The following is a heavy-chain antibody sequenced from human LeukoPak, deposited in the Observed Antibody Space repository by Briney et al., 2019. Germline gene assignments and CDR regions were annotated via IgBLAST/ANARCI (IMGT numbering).Heavy chain of an antibody. Sequence: GGSLRLSRSASGFALSNYWIHWVRQAPGKGLVWVSCINTDGSSTNYADFVRGRFTVSRDSAKNTLYLQMNSLRVEDTAVYYCARVIGWDEPFDLWGHGTLVTVSS. CDR2: INTDGSST. CDR1: GFALSNYW. CDR3: ARVIGWDEPFDL. D-gene: IGHD1-26*01. J-gene: IGHJ3*01. V-gene: IGHV3-74*01.